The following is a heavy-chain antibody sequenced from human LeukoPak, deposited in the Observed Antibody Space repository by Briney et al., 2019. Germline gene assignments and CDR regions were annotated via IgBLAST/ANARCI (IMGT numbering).Heavy chain of an antibody. D-gene: IGHD6-25*01. CDR1: GFTFSSYS. Sequence: PGGSLRLSCAASGFTFSSYSMNWVRQAPGKGLEWVSYITNSGNSKSYADSVKGRFTISRDNSKNTLYLQMNSLRAEDTAVYYCAKHPSIAAGYYFDYWGQGTLVTVSS. V-gene: IGHV3-48*01. CDR3: AKHPSIAAGYYFDY. CDR2: ITNSGNSK. J-gene: IGHJ4*02.